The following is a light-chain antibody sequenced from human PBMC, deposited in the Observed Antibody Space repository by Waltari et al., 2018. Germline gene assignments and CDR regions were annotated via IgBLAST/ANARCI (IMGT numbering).Light chain of an antibody. CDR2: GAS. J-gene: IGKJ4*01. V-gene: IGKV3-20*01. CDR1: QSVHNNY. Sequence: EIVLTQSPGTLSLFPGERATLSCRASQSVHNNYLAWYQQKPGQAPRLLIYGASTRATAIPDRFSGSGSGTDFTLTISRLEPEDCAVYFCQQYARTPPTFGGGTKMEIK. CDR3: QQYARTPPT.